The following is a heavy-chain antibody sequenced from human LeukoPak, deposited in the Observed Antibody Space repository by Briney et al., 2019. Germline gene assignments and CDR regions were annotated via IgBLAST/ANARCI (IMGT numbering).Heavy chain of an antibody. CDR1: GFTFSSYA. CDR3: AKADLGGVATTYFDY. Sequence: PGGSLRLSCAASGFTFSSYAMSWVRQAPGKGLEWVSAISGSGGSTYYADSVKGRFTISRDNSKNTLYLQMNSLRAEDTAVSYCAKADLGGVATTYFDYWGQGTLVTVSS. J-gene: IGHJ4*02. CDR2: ISGSGGST. D-gene: IGHD5-12*01. V-gene: IGHV3-23*01.